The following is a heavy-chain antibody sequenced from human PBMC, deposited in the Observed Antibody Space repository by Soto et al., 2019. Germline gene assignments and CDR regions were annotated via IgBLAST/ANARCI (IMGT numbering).Heavy chain of an antibody. CDR2: INPNSGGT. V-gene: IGHV1-2*04. CDR3: ASGYCTNGVCHFDY. J-gene: IGHJ4*02. D-gene: IGHD2-8*01. Sequence: WASVKVSCKASGYTFTGYYMHWVRQAPGQGLEWMGWINPNSGGTNYAQKFQGWVTMTRDTSISTAYMELSRLRSDDTAVYYCASGYCTNGVCHFDYWGQGTLVTVSS. CDR1: GYTFTGYY.